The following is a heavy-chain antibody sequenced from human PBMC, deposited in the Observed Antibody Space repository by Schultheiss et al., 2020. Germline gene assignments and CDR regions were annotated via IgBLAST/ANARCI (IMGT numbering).Heavy chain of an antibody. D-gene: IGHD3-22*01. CDR3: ASGYYYDSSGYYPIDY. Sequence: SETLSLTCTVSGGSISSYYWSWIRQHPGKGLEWIGYIYYSGSTYYNPSLKSRVTISVDTSKNQFSLKLSSVTAADTAVYYCASGYYYDSSGYYPIDYWGQGTLVTVSS. J-gene: IGHJ4*02. CDR2: IYYSGST. CDR1: GGSISSYY. V-gene: IGHV4-59*06.